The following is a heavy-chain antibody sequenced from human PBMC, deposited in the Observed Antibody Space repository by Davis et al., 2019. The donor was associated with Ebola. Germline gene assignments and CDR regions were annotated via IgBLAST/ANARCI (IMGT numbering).Heavy chain of an antibody. CDR3: ARDLGDGYNGYFDY. V-gene: IGHV1-3*01. CDR1: GYTFTSYT. D-gene: IGHD5-24*01. J-gene: IGHJ4*02. Sequence: AASVKVSCKASGYTFTSYTIHWVRQAPGQRLEWLGWLNAGNGNTKYSQKFQGRGTITRDTSASTAYMELSSLRSEDTAVYFCARDLGDGYNGYFDYWGQGTLVTVSS. CDR2: LNAGNGNT.